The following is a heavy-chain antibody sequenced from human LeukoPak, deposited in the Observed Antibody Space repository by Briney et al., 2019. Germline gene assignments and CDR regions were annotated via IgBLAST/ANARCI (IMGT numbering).Heavy chain of an antibody. Sequence: GASVKVSCKASGYTLTSYGISWVRQAPGQGLEWMGWISAYNGNTNYAQKLQGRVTMTTDTSTSTAYMELRSLRSDDTAVYYCARGPDLLRLGELSHEMAAEYFQHWGQGTLVTVSS. CDR3: ARGPDLLRLGELSHEMAAEYFQH. J-gene: IGHJ1*01. CDR1: GYTLTSYG. D-gene: IGHD3-16*02. CDR2: ISAYNGNT. V-gene: IGHV1-18*01.